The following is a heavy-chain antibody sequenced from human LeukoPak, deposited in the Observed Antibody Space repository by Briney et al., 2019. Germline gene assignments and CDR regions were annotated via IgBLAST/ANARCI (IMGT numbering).Heavy chain of an antibody. CDR2: IYYSGST. V-gene: IGHV4-59*01. CDR1: GGSISSYY. J-gene: IGHJ2*01. D-gene: IGHD2-15*01. CDR3: ARDRGLWYFDL. Sequence: PSETLSLTCNVSGGSISSYYWSWIRQPPEKGLEWIGYIYYSGSTNNNPSLKSRVTISVDTSKNQFSLKLSSVTAADTAVYYCARDRGLWYFDLWGRGTLVTVSS.